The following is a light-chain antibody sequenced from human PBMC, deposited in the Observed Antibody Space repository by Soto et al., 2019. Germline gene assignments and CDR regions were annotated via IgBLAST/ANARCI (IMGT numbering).Light chain of an antibody. CDR1: HIVSSSY. CDR3: QQYGSSPRT. V-gene: IGKV3-20*01. CDR2: GAS. J-gene: IGKJ5*01. Sequence: ENVWSQSPGALSLSPGERATLSCRGSHIVSSSYLAWYQQKPGQAPRLLIYGASSRATGIPDRFSGSGSGTDFTLTISRLEPEDFAVYYCQQYGSSPRTFGQRTRL.